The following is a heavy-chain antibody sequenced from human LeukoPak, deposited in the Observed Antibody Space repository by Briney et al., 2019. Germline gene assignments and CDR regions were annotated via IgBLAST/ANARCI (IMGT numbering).Heavy chain of an antibody. V-gene: IGHV4-34*01. CDR1: GGSFSGYY. CDR2: INHSGST. Sequence: SETLSLTCAVYGGSFSGYYWSWIRQPPGKGLEWIGEINHSGSTNYNPSLKSRVTISVDTSKNQFSLKLSSGTAADTAVYYCASEVEVGARYFDYWGQGTLVTVSS. J-gene: IGHJ4*02. CDR3: ASEVEVGARYFDY. D-gene: IGHD1-26*01.